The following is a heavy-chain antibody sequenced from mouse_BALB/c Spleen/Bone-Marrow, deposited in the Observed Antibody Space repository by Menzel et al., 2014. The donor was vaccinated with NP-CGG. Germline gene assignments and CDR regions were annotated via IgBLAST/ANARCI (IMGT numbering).Heavy chain of an antibody. J-gene: IGHJ2*01. CDR1: GFTFSSYG. CDR3: ARQAGGSGYFDY. Sequence: EVKLVESGGGLVKPGGSLKLSCAASGFTFSSYGMSWVRQTPEKRLEWVATISGGGSYTYYPDSVKGRFTISRDNVKNNLYLQMSSLRSEDTALYYCARQAGGSGYFDYWGQGTTLTVSS. D-gene: IGHD1-1*01. CDR2: ISGGGSYT. V-gene: IGHV5-9-2*01.